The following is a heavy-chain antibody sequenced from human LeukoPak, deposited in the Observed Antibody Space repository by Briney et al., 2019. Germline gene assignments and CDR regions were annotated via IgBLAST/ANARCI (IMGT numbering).Heavy chain of an antibody. J-gene: IGHJ6*02. CDR1: GFTFSGFS. V-gene: IGHV3-30-3*01. CDR3: ARDVVGSSNNGMDV. D-gene: IGHD6-13*01. CDR2: ISYDGSNK. Sequence: GGSLRLSCAASGFTFSGFSMSWVRQAPGKGLEWVAVISYDGSNKYYADSVKGRFTISRDNSKNTLYLQMNSLRAEDTAVYYCARDVVGSSNNGMDVWGQGTTVTVSS.